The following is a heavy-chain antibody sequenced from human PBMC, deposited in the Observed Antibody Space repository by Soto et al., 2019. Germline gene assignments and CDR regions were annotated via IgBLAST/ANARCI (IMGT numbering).Heavy chain of an antibody. Sequence: PSETLSLTCAVYGGSFSGYYWSWIRQPPGKGLEWIGEINHSGSTYYNPSLKSRVTISVDTSKNQFSLKLSSVTAADTAVYYCARDYYYDSSGYPDAFDIWGQGTMVTVSS. D-gene: IGHD3-22*01. J-gene: IGHJ3*02. CDR3: ARDYYYDSSGYPDAFDI. CDR2: INHSGST. CDR1: GGSFSGYY. V-gene: IGHV4-34*01.